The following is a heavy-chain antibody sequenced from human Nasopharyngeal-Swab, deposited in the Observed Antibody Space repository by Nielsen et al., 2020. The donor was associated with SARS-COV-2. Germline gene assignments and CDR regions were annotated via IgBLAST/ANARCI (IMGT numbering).Heavy chain of an antibody. D-gene: IGHD3-22*01. V-gene: IGHV3-21*01. Sequence: GESLKISCAASGFTFSSYSMNWVRQAPGKSLEWVSSISSSSSYIYYADSVKGRFTIYRDNAKNSLYLQMNSLRAEDTAVYYCARPPLYYYDSSGTWYFDLWGRGTLVTVSS. CDR3: ARPPLYYYDSSGTWYFDL. J-gene: IGHJ2*01. CDR1: GFTFSSYS. CDR2: ISSSSSYI.